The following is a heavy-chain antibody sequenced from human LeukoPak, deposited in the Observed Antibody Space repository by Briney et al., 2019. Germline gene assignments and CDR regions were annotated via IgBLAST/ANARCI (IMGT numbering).Heavy chain of an antibody. V-gene: IGHV3-30-3*01. D-gene: IGHD5-12*01. CDR3: ARDRYGGYYYFDY. CDR1: GFTFSSYA. CDR2: ISYDGSNK. Sequence: GGSLRLSCAASGFTFSSYAMHWVRQAPGKGLEWVAVISYDGSNKYYADSVKGRFTISRDNSKNTLYLQMNSLRAEDTAVYYCARDRYGGYYYFDYWGQGTLATVSS. J-gene: IGHJ4*02.